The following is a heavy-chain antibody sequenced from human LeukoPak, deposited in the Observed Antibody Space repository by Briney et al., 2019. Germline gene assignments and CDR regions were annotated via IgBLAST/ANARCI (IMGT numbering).Heavy chain of an antibody. D-gene: IGHD3-16*02. CDR1: GYSFTSYW. CDR2: IYPGDSNT. Sequence: GESLKISCKGSGYSFTSYWIGWVRQMPGKGLEWMGIIYPGDSNTRYSPSFQGQVTISADKSISTAYLQWSSLKASDTAMYYCARHPPAAFGGVIPINYFDYWGQGTLVTVSS. CDR3: ARHPPAAFGGVIPINYFDY. V-gene: IGHV5-51*01. J-gene: IGHJ4*02.